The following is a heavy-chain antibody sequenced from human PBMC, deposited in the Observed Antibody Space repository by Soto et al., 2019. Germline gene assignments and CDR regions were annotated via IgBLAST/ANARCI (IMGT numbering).Heavy chain of an antibody. CDR1: GFTFSGSA. CDR2: IRSKANSYAT. CDR3: TRTALLWFGELLYPIDSGMDV. J-gene: IGHJ6*02. D-gene: IGHD3-10*01. Sequence: GGSLRLSCAASGFTFSGSAMHWVRQASGKGLEWVGRIRSKANSYATAYAASVKGRFTISRDDSKNTAYLQMNSLKTEDTAVYYCTRTALLWFGELLYPIDSGMDVWGQGTTVTVSS. V-gene: IGHV3-73*01.